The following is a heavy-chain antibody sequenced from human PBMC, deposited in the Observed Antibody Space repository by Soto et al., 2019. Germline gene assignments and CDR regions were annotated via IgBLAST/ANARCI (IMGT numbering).Heavy chain of an antibody. CDR3: ARWSTGYSDY. Sequence: ASVKVSCKASGYTFTSYYMHLLRQAPGQGLEWMGVINLSSGTTSFAQNFQGRFTMTRDTSTSTVYMEVSSLRSEDTAVYYCARWSTGYSDYWGQGTQVTVSS. CDR2: INLSSGTT. J-gene: IGHJ4*02. CDR1: GYTFTSYY. D-gene: IGHD3-9*01. V-gene: IGHV1-46*01.